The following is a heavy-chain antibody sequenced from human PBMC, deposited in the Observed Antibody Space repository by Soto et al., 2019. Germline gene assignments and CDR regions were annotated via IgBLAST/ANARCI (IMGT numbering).Heavy chain of an antibody. CDR2: IYYSGST. CDR3: VRGGTYGDYDLHWFDP. V-gene: IGHV4-39*01. D-gene: IGHD4-17*01. CDR1: GGSISSSSYY. J-gene: IGHJ5*02. Sequence: QLQLQESGPGLVKPSETLSLTCTVSGGSISSSSYYWGWIRQPPGKGLEWIGSIYYSGSTYYNPSHKSRVTTSVETSKNQFSRKQSAVTAADTAVYDCVRGGTYGDYDLHWFDPWGQGTLVTVSS.